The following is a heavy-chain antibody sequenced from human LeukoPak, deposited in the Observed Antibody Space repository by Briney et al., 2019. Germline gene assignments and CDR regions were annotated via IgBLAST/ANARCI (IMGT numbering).Heavy chain of an antibody. CDR3: ARQSGYCSGGSCYYYYYYMDV. J-gene: IGHJ6*03. CDR1: GGSFSGYY. V-gene: IGHV4-34*01. CDR2: INHSGST. Sequence: KTSETLSLTCAVYGGSFSGYYWSWIRQPPGKGLEWIGEINHSGSTNYNPSLKSRVTISVDTSKNQFSLKLSSVTAADTAVYYCARQSGYCSGGSCYYYYYYMDVWGKGTTVTISS. D-gene: IGHD2-15*01.